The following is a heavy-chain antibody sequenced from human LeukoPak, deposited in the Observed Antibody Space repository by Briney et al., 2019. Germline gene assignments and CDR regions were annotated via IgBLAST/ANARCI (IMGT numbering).Heavy chain of an antibody. CDR2: INEDGGEE. CDR1: GFIFSAYW. D-gene: IGHD6-13*01. J-gene: IGHJ5*02. Sequence: GGSLRLSCVGSGFIFSAYWMAWVRQAPGKGPEWVANINEDGGEERYVDSVRGRFTISRDNTKNSLSLQMNSLRAEDTAVYYCARGLAPKYSSSWPWGQGTLVTVTS. CDR3: ARGLAPKYSSSWP. V-gene: IGHV3-7*04.